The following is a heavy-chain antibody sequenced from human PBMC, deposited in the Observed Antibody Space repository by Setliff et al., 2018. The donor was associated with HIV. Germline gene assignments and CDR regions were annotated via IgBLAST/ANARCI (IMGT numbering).Heavy chain of an antibody. CDR2: INGDNGDT. D-gene: IGHD6-13*01. J-gene: IGHJ6*02. CDR3: ARGGPLGSWLNFYYYGMDV. CDR1: GYTFNGYG. V-gene: IGHV1-3*01. Sequence: GASVKVSCKASGYTFNGYGMHWVRQAPGERFEWMGWINGDNGDTKDSEKFQGRVTITRDTSANIVHMEVSSLRSEDTAIYYCARGGPLGSWLNFYYYGMDVWGQGTTVTVSS.